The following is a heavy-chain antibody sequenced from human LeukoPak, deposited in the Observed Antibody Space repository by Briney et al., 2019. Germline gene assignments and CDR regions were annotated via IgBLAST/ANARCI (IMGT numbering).Heavy chain of an antibody. Sequence: SETLSLTCAVSGYSITSGYHWGWIRQAPGKGLEWIGSMYHGGDTYDNPSLKSRVTPSVDTSKNQFSLNLRSVTAADTAVYYCTRVYSSGWPFDYWGQGTLVTVAS. CDR3: TRVYSSGWPFDY. CDR1: GYSITSGYH. CDR2: MYHGGDT. J-gene: IGHJ4*02. V-gene: IGHV4-38-2*01. D-gene: IGHD6-19*01.